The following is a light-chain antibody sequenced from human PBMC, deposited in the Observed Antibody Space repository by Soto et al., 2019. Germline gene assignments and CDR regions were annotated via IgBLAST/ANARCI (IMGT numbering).Light chain of an antibody. CDR3: QQYGSSPRT. CDR2: VAS. V-gene: IGKV3-20*01. Sequence: EIVLTQSPCTLSLSPGQRATLACRASQSVSSSYLAWYQQKTGQAPRLLIYVASSRATGIPDRFSGSGSGADFTLTVSRLEPEDFAVYYYQQYGSSPRTFGKGTKVEIK. J-gene: IGKJ1*01. CDR1: QSVSSSY.